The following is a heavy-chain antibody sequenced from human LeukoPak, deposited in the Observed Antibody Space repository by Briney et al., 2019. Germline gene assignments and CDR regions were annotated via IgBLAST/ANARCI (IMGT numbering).Heavy chain of an antibody. V-gene: IGHV4-4*07. J-gene: IGHJ5*02. CDR2: VSTSLTT. CDR1: GVSTSSGY. D-gene: IGHD3-10*01. CDR3: ARGYGSGSYSA. Sequence: SETLSLTCTVSGVSTSSGYWSWIRQPAGKGLEWLGRVSTSLTTYYNPSLKGRVTMSLDTSENHFSLKLSSVTAADTAVYFCARGYGSGSYSAWGQGTLVTVSS.